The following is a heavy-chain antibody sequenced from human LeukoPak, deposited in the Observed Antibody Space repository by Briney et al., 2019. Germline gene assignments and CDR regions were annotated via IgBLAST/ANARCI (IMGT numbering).Heavy chain of an antibody. Sequence: ASVKVSCKASGYTFTGYYMHWVRQAPGQGLEWMGWINPNSGGTNYAQKFQGRVTMTRDTSISTAYMELSRLRSDDTAVYYCARGGPYYDILTGLPRDYWGQGTLVTVSS. V-gene: IGHV1-2*02. CDR2: INPNSGGT. D-gene: IGHD3-9*01. CDR3: ARGGPYYDILTGLPRDY. CDR1: GYTFTGYY. J-gene: IGHJ4*02.